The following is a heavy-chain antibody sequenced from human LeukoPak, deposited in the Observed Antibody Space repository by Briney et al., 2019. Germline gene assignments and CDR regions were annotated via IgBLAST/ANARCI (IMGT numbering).Heavy chain of an antibody. D-gene: IGHD2-21*02. CDR2: IYNSSRI. CDR3: TTAQLVVVTAIQS. V-gene: IGHV3-53*01. CDR1: GFTVSSNS. Sequence: GGSLRLSCTVSGFTVSSNSMSWVRQAPGKGLEWVSFIYNSSRIHYSDSVKGRFTISRDNSKNTLYLQMNSLRAEDTAVYYCTTAQLVVVTAIQSWGQGTLVTVSS. J-gene: IGHJ1*01.